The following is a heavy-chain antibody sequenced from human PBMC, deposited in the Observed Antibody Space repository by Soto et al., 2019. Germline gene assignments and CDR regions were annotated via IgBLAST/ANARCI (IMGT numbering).Heavy chain of an antibody. J-gene: IGHJ6*02. D-gene: IGHD2-8*02. CDR1: GYTFTSYG. CDR2: ISAYNGNT. Sequence: GASVKGSCKASGYTFTSYGISWVRQAPGQGLEWMGWISAYNGNTNYAQKLQGRVTMTTDTSTSTAYMELRSLRSDDTAVYYCARVGRVLYYYGMDVWGQGTTVTVSS. V-gene: IGHV1-18*01. CDR3: ARVGRVLYYYGMDV.